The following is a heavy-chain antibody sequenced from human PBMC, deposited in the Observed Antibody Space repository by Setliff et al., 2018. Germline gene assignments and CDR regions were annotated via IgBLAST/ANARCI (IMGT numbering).Heavy chain of an antibody. CDR3: ARGNFYYFDRTGRGPNWFDP. CDR1: GLTFRTYA. V-gene: IGHV3-21*01. J-gene: IGHJ5*02. CDR2: ISHSNTYI. D-gene: IGHD3-22*01. Sequence: PGGSLRLSCAASGLTFRTYAMSWVRQAPGKGLEWVSSISHSNTYIYYADSVKGRFTISRDNATNSLYLQMNSLRAEDTAVYYCARGNFYYFDRTGRGPNWFDPWGQGTLVTVSS.